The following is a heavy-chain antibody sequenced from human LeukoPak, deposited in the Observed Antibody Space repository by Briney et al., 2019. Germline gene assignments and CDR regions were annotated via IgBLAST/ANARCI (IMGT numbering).Heavy chain of an antibody. V-gene: IGHV3-30-3*01. CDR1: GFTFSSYA. Sequence: GRSLRLSCAASGFTFSSYAMHWVRQAPGKGLEWVAVISYDGSNKYYADSVKGRFTISRDNSKNTLYLQMNSLRAEDTAVYYCARATAMVQYYYYYYGMDVWGQGTTVTVSS. CDR2: ISYDGSNK. J-gene: IGHJ6*02. D-gene: IGHD5-18*01. CDR3: ARATAMVQYYYYYYGMDV.